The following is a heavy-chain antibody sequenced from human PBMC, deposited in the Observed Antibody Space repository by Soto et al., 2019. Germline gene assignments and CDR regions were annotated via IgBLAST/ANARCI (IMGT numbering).Heavy chain of an antibody. CDR3: AKDHAVAGTSYYYGMDV. D-gene: IGHD6-19*01. Sequence: GGSLRLSCAASGFTFSSYAMSWVRQAPGKGLEWVSAISGSGGSTYYADSVKGRFTISRDNSKNTLYLQMNSLRAEDTAVYYWAKDHAVAGTSYYYGMDVWGQGTTVTVSS. J-gene: IGHJ6*02. V-gene: IGHV3-23*01. CDR2: ISGSGGST. CDR1: GFTFSSYA.